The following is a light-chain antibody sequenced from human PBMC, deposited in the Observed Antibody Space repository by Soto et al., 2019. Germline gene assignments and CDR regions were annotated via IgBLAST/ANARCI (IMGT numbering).Light chain of an antibody. Sequence: DIQMTQSPSTLSASVGDRVIITCRASQSISSWLAWYQQKPGKAPKLLIYKASSLESGVPSRFSGSGSGTEFTLTVSSLQPEDFATYYCQQLNSYPITFGQGTRLEIK. CDR2: KAS. V-gene: IGKV1-5*03. CDR3: QQLNSYPIT. CDR1: QSISSW. J-gene: IGKJ5*01.